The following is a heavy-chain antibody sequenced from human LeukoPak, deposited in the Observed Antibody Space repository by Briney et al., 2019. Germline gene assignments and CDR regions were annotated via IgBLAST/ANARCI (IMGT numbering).Heavy chain of an antibody. CDR2: ISSSGSTI. V-gene: IGHV3-48*03. CDR1: GFTFSSYE. CDR3: ARAPGSIFGVVTFDY. Sequence: PGGSLRLSCAASGFTFSSYEMNWVRQAPGKGLEWVSYISSSGSTIYYADSVKGRFTISRDNAKNSLYLQMDSLRAEDTAVYYCARAPGSIFGVVTFDYWGQGTLVTVSS. J-gene: IGHJ4*02. D-gene: IGHD3-3*02.